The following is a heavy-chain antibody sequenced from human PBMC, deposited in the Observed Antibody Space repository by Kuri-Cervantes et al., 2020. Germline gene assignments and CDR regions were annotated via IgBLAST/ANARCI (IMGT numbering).Heavy chain of an antibody. CDR3: ARAKTYSISWGGYYYYYGMDV. V-gene: IGHV3-33*08. CDR1: GFTFSSYG. CDR2: IWYDGSNK. Sequence: GGSLRLSCAASGFTFSSYGMHWVRQAPGKGLEWVAVIWYDGSNKYYADSVKGRFTISRDNSKNTLYLQMNSLRAEDTAVYYCARAKTYSISWGGYYYYYGMDVWGQGTTVTVSS. D-gene: IGHD6-13*01. J-gene: IGHJ6*02.